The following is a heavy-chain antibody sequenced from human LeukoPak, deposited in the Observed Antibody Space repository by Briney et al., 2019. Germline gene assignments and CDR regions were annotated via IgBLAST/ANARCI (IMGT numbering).Heavy chain of an antibody. D-gene: IGHD2-21*02. CDR2: IYPGDYET. CDR3: AIPPGYCGNDCSFDH. Sequence: GESLKISCEGSGYSFSNYWIGWVRQMPGKGLEWMGIIYPGDYETRYSPSFQGLVAISVDKSISTAYLQWSSLKASDTAMYYCAIPPGYCGNDCSFDHWGQGTLVTVSS. V-gene: IGHV5-51*01. CDR1: GYSFSNYW. J-gene: IGHJ4*02.